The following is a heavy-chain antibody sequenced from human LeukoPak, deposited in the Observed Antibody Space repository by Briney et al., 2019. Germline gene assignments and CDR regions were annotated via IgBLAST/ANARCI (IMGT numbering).Heavy chain of an antibody. D-gene: IGHD3-9*01. CDR3: ARGLIYFEV. CDR2: IKDDGSEK. J-gene: IGHJ4*02. V-gene: IGHV3-7*04. Sequence: GGSLRLSCAASGFTFSTYWMTWVRQAPGKGLEWVANIKDDGSEKSYEDSVKGRFTISRDNADNAVYLQMDTLRVEDTAVYYCARGLIYFEVWGQGTLVSVSS. CDR1: GFTFSTYW.